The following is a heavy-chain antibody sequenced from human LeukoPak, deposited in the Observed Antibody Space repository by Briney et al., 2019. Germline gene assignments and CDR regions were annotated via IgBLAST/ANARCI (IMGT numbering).Heavy chain of an antibody. CDR1: GFTFSSYN. V-gene: IGHV3-48*01. CDR2: ISGSSSTI. CDR3: ARAKPPDH. Sequence: GGSLRLSRAASGFTFSSYNMNWVRQAPGKGLEWVSYISGSSSTIYYADSVKGRFTISRDNAKNSLFLQMNSLRADDTAVYYCARAKPPDHWGQGTLVTVSS. J-gene: IGHJ5*02.